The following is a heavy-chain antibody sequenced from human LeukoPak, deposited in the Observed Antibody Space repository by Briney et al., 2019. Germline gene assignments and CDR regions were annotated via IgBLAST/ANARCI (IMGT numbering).Heavy chain of an antibody. V-gene: IGHV4-39*01. D-gene: IGHD5-18*01. CDR1: GDSISSNMYY. CDR3: ASLERGYSYASGSYYFDY. J-gene: IGHJ4*02. CDR2: IYYSGST. Sequence: SETLSLTCTGSGDSISSNMYYWGWVRQSPGKGLEWIGSIYYSGSTYYNPSLKSRVTISVDTSKNQFSLKLSSVTAADTAVYYCASLERGYSYASGSYYFDYWGQGTLVTVSS.